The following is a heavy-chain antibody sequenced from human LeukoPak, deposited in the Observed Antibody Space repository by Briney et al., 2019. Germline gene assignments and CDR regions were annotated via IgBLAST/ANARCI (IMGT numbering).Heavy chain of an antibody. CDR1: GFTFSSYS. CDR2: ISSSSSYI. V-gene: IGHV3-21*04. D-gene: IGHD3-3*01. Sequence: PGGSLRLSCAASGFTFSSYSMNWVRQAPGKGLEWVSSISSSSSYIYYADSVKGRFTISRDNAKNSLYLQMNSLRAEDTAVYYCASAGAWSGSFDYWGQGTLVTVSS. CDR3: ASAGAWSGSFDY. J-gene: IGHJ4*02.